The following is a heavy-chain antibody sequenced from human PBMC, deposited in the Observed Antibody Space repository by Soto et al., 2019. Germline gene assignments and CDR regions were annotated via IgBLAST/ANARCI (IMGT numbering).Heavy chain of an antibody. CDR3: ARHLDPNFYYGSGSYPLAFDY. Sequence: SETLTLTYTVSGGSISSSSYYWGWIRQPPVKGLEWIGSIYYSGSTYYNPSLKSRVTISVDTSKNQFSLKLSSVTAADTAVYYCARHLDPNFYYGSGSYPLAFDYWGQGTLVTVFS. D-gene: IGHD3-10*01. CDR2: IYYSGST. V-gene: IGHV4-39*01. J-gene: IGHJ4*02. CDR1: GGSISSSSYY.